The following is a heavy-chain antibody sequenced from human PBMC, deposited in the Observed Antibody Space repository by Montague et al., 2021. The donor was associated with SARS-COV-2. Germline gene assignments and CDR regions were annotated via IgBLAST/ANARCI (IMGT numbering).Heavy chain of an antibody. CDR2: IYYTGNT. J-gene: IGHJ3*01. Sequence: SETLSLTCTVSGGSITNNIDYWAWIRQPPGKGLEWIGSIYYTGNTYCNPSLKSRVTISVVTSKNHFTLKLSSVTAAETAVYYCARLKRYFDSSGSPSAFGFWGQGTKVTVSS. CDR3: ARLKRYFDSSGSPSAFGF. D-gene: IGHD3-22*01. V-gene: IGHV4-39*02. CDR1: GGSITNNIDY.